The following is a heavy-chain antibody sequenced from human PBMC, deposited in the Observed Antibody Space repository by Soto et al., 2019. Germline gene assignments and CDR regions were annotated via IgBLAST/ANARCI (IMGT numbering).Heavy chain of an antibody. CDR3: ARDDAFDNENGFDM. CDR1: GFPFSFYG. Sequence: GGSLRLSCAVSGFPFSFYGFHWVRQSPGKGLEWLGVIVSDGSAIYHADSLEGRFFISRDNSKDILYLQMNSLRVEDTAVYYCARDDAFDNENGFDMWGQGTMVTVSS. CDR2: IVSDGSAI. V-gene: IGHV3-33*01. J-gene: IGHJ3*02. D-gene: IGHD3-3*02.